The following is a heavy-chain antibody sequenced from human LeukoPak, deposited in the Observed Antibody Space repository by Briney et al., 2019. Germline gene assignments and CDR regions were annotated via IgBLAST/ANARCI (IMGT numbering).Heavy chain of an antibody. CDR2: IYTSGST. D-gene: IGHD2-2*02. J-gene: IGHJ3*02. V-gene: IGHV4-61*02. CDR1: GGSISSGSYY. Sequence: KPSQTLSLTCTVSGGSISSGSYYWGWIRQPAGKGLEWIGRIYTSGSTNYNPSLKSRVTISVDTSKNQFSLKLSSVTAADTAVYYCARTTRLPYCSSTSCYTGNRGAFDIWGQGTMVTVSS. CDR3: ARTTRLPYCSSTSCYTGNRGAFDI.